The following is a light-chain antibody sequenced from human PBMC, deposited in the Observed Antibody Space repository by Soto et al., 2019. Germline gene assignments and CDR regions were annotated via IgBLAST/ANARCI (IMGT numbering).Light chain of an antibody. CDR1: SRDVGGYHF. CDR2: HVS. V-gene: IGLV2-11*01. J-gene: IGLJ2*01. CDR3: SSYAGDSIYVL. Sequence: QSVLTQPRSVSGSPGQSVSISCTGTSRDVGGYHFVSWYQHHPGRVPKLIIYHVSERPSGVPDRFSGSKSDDTASLTISGLQAEDEADYYCSSYAGDSIYVLFGGGTKLTVL.